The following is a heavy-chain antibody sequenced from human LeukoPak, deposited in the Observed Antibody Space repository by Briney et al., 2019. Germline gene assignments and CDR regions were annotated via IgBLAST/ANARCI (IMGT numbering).Heavy chain of an antibody. V-gene: IGHV4-39*07. Sequence: SETLSLTCIVSGGSITSSSYYWGWIRQPPGKGLEWIGSIYYSGSTYYNPSLKSRVTIPVDTSKNQFSLKLSSVTAADTAVCYCARDPSPYGYNYAWFDPWGQGTLVTVSS. D-gene: IGHD5-24*01. CDR3: ARDPSPYGYNYAWFDP. CDR2: IYYSGST. J-gene: IGHJ5*02. CDR1: GGSITSSSYY.